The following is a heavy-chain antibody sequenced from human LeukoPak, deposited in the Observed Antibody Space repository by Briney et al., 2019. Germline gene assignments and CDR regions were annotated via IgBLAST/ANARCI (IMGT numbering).Heavy chain of an antibody. Sequence: GGSLRLSCAASGFTFHDYAMHWVRQAPGKGLEWVSLISGDGGSTYYADSVKGRFTISRDNSKNSLYLQMNSLRTDDTAFNYCAKDGYGDYDYWGQGTLVTVSS. CDR3: AKDGYGDYDY. CDR1: GFTFHDYA. CDR2: ISGDGGST. D-gene: IGHD4-17*01. V-gene: IGHV3-43*02. J-gene: IGHJ4*02.